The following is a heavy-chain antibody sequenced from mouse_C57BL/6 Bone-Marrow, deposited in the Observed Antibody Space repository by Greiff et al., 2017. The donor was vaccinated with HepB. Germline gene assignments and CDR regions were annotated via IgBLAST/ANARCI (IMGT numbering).Heavy chain of an antibody. V-gene: IGHV1-22*01. CDR2: INPNNGGT. Sequence: VQLQQSGPELVKPGASVKMSCKASGYTFTDYNMHWVKQSHGKSLEWIGYINPNNGGTSYNQKFKGKATLTVNKSSSTAYMERSSLTSEDSAVYYCERSYHYGTGWYFDVWGTGTTVTVSS. J-gene: IGHJ1*03. CDR1: GYTFTDYN. D-gene: IGHD2-1*01. CDR3: ERSYHYGTGWYFDV.